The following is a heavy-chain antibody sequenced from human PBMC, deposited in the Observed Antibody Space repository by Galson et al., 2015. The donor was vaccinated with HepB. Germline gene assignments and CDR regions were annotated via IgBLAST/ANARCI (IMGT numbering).Heavy chain of an antibody. Sequence: SLRLSCAASGFTFGDYAMSWFRQAPGKGLEWVGFIRSKAYGGTTEYAASVKGRFTISRDDSKSTAYLQMNSLKTEDTAVYYCTRDILGVGATVDYWGQGTLVTVSS. CDR3: TRDILGVGATVDY. J-gene: IGHJ4*02. D-gene: IGHD1-26*01. V-gene: IGHV3-49*03. CDR2: IRSKAYGGTT. CDR1: GFTFGDYA.